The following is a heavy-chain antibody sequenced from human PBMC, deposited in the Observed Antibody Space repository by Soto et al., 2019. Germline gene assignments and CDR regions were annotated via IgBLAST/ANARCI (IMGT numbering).Heavy chain of an antibody. CDR1: GGSISSDY. D-gene: IGHD3-10*01. CDR2: IYYSGST. CDR3: ARRYGLSAFDI. J-gene: IGHJ3*02. V-gene: IGHV4-59*08. Sequence: QVQLQESGPGLVKPSETLSLTCTVSGGSISSDYWSWIRQPPGKGLEWIGDIYYSGSTNYNPSLKSRVTVSVDTSKNQFSLKLSSVTAADTAVYFCARRYGLSAFDIWGQGTIVTVSS.